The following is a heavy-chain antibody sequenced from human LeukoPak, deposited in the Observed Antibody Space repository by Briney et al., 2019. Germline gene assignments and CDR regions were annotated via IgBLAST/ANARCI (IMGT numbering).Heavy chain of an antibody. CDR2: ISDGGSRT. Sequence: GGSLRLSCAASGFSFSSYAVSWVRQAPGKGLEWVSGISDGGSRTYYADSVKGRFTISRDDSKNTLYLQMNSLRAEDTAVYYCAKGDIVVVVAATAFDYWGQGTLVTVSS. D-gene: IGHD2-15*01. CDR1: GFSFSSYA. CDR3: AKGDIVVVVAATAFDY. J-gene: IGHJ4*02. V-gene: IGHV3-23*01.